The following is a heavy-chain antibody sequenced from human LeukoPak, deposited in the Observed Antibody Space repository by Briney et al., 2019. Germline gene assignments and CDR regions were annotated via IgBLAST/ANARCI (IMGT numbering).Heavy chain of an antibody. V-gene: IGHV3-21*01. CDR1: GFTFSSYS. J-gene: IGHJ4*02. D-gene: IGHD6-6*01. Sequence: GGSLRLSCAASGFTFSSYSMNWVRQAPGKGLEWVSSISSSSYIYYADSVKGRFTISRDNAKNSLYLQMNSLRDEDTAVYYCAREYSSSSDFDYWGQGTLVTVSS. CDR3: AREYSSSSDFDY. CDR2: ISSSSYI.